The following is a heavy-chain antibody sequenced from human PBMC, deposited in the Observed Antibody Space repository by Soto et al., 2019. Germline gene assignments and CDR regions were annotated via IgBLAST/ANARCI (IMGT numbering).Heavy chain of an antibody. CDR1: GFTFSSYA. J-gene: IGHJ3*02. V-gene: IGHV3-23*01. CDR3: ASWTTVTTERFDAFDI. Sequence: QPGGSLRLSCAASGFTFSSYAMSWVRQAPGKGLEWVSAISGSGGSTYYADSVKGRFTISRDNSKNTLYLQMNSLRAEDTAVYYYASWTTVTTERFDAFDIWGQGTMVTVSS. D-gene: IGHD4-17*01. CDR2: ISGSGGST.